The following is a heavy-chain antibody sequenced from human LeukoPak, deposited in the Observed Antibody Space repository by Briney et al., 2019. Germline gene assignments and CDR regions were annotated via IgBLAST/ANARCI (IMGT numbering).Heavy chain of an antibody. CDR2: INPSGSST. D-gene: IGHD1-26*01. Sequence: ASVKVSCKASGYTFTSYDINWVRQATGQGLEWMGLINPSGSSTSYAQKFQGRLSLTRDMSTSTDYMELSSLRSEDTAVYYCARDNSVGDTAWWFDPWGQGTLVTVSS. CDR1: GYTFTSYD. CDR3: ARDNSVGDTAWWFDP. J-gene: IGHJ5*02. V-gene: IGHV1-46*01.